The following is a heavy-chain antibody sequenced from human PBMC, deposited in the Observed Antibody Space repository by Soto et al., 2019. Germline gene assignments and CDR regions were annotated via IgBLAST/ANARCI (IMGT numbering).Heavy chain of an antibody. D-gene: IGHD1-7*01. J-gene: IGHJ5*02. V-gene: IGHV4-34*01. Sequence: SETLSLTCAVYGGSFSGYYWSWIRQPPGKGLEWIGEINHSGSTNYNPSLKSRVTISVDTSKNQFSLKLSSVTAADTAVYYCASRQEGTGTTLVYNWLDPWGQGTLVTVSS. CDR3: ASRQEGTGTTLVYNWLDP. CDR1: GGSFSGYY. CDR2: INHSGST.